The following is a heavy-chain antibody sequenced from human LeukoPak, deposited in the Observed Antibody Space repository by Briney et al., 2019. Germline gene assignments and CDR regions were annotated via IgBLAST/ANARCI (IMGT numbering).Heavy chain of an antibody. CDR2: IIPIFGTA. D-gene: IGHD1-26*01. CDR3: AGMVAPGFDY. Sequence: GASVKVSCKASGGTFSSYAISWVRQAPGQGLEWMGGIIPIFGTANCAQKFQGRVTITADESTSTAYMELSSLRSEGTAVYYCAGMVAPGFDYWGQGTLVTVSS. J-gene: IGHJ4*02. CDR1: GGTFSSYA. V-gene: IGHV1-69*01.